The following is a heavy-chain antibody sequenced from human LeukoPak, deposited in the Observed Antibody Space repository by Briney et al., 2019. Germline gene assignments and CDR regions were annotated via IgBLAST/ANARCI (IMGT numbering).Heavy chain of an antibody. CDR1: GFTFSTYI. J-gene: IGHJ3*02. D-gene: IGHD7-27*01. Sequence: GGSLRLPRAASGFTFSTYIMNWVRQAPGKGLEWISYIHSSSGTVYYADSVKGRFTISRDNAKNSLYLQMNSLRDEDTAVYYCARDRLGGGSFDIWGQGTLVTVSS. V-gene: IGHV3-48*02. CDR3: ARDRLGGGSFDI. CDR2: IHSSSGTV.